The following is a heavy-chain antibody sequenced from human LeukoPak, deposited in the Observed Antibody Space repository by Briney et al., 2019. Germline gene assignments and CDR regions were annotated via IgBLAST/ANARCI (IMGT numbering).Heavy chain of an antibody. CDR3: ARDRGGGHMDV. V-gene: IGHV3-48*03. CDR2: ISSSGSTI. J-gene: IGHJ6*03. Sequence: GGSLRLSCAASGFTFSSYEMNWVRQAPGKGLEWVSYISSSGSTIYYADSVKGRFTISRDNAKNSLYLQMNSLRAGDTAVYYCARDRGGGHMDVWGKGTTVTISS. D-gene: IGHD2-15*01. CDR1: GFTFSSYE.